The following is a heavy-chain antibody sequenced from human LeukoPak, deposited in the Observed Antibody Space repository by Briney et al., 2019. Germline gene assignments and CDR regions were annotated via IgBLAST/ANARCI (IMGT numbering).Heavy chain of an antibody. CDR1: GGTFSSYA. CDR3: ARDAPGNQQLVKS. J-gene: IGHJ4*02. V-gene: IGHV1-69*13. CDR2: IIPIFGTA. D-gene: IGHD6-13*01. Sequence: ASVKVSCKASGGTFSSYAISWVRQAPGQGLEWMGGIIPIFGTANYAQKFQGRVTITADESTSTAYIELSSLRSEDTAVYCCARDAPGNQQLVKSWGQGTLVTVSS.